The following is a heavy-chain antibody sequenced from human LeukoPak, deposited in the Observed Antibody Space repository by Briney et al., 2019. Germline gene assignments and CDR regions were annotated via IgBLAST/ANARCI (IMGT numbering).Heavy chain of an antibody. V-gene: IGHV1-18*01. CDR2: ISAYNGNT. D-gene: IGHD6-13*01. CDR1: GYTFTSYG. Sequence: ASVKVSCKASGYTFTSYGISWVRQAPGQGLEWMGWISAYNGNTNYAQKLQGRVTMTTDTSTSTAYMELRSLRSDDTAVYYCASRSSWLGLPYHYGMDVWGQGTTVTVSS. CDR3: ASRSSWLGLPYHYGMDV. J-gene: IGHJ6*02.